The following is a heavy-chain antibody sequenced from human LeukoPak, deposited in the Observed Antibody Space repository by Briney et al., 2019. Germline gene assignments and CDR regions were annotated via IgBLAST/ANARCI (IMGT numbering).Heavy chain of an antibody. CDR1: GFTFSSHG. CDR2: ISPSGGIT. V-gene: IGHV3-23*01. Sequence: GGSLRLSCAASGFTFSSHGMNWVRQAPGKGLEWVSGISPSGGITYYTDSVKGRFTISRDNSKNTQSLQMNSLRAEDTAVYYCARDNGGNGSYYYYYMDVWGKGTTVTVSS. J-gene: IGHJ6*03. CDR3: ARDNGGNGSYYYYYMDV. D-gene: IGHD4-23*01.